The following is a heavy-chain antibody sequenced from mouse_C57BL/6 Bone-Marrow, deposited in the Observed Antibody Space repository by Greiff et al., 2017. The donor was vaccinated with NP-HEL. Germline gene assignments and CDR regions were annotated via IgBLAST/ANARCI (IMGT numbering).Heavy chain of an antibody. J-gene: IGHJ4*01. Sequence: QVQLQQSGAELVRPGASVTLSCKASGYTFTDYEMHWVKQTPVHGLEWIGAIDPETGGTAYNQKFKGKAILTADKSSSTAYMELRSLTSEDSAVYYCTSPPYYGSSYRARDYWGQGTSVTVSS. CDR3: TSPPYYGSSYRARDY. CDR2: IDPETGGT. D-gene: IGHD1-1*01. CDR1: GYTFTDYE. V-gene: IGHV1-15*01.